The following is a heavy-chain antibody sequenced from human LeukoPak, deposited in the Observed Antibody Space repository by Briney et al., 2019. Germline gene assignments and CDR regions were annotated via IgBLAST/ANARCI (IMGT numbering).Heavy chain of an antibody. Sequence: KPSETLSLTCTVSGDSISSYYWTWIRQPPGKGLELIGYIYYSGSTNYNPSLKSRVTISVDTSKNQFSLKLSSVTAADTAVYYCASHYYYDSSGYYSPWGQGTLVTVSS. J-gene: IGHJ5*02. CDR1: GDSISSYY. V-gene: IGHV4-59*01. CDR3: ASHYYYDSSGYYSP. CDR2: IYYSGST. D-gene: IGHD3-22*01.